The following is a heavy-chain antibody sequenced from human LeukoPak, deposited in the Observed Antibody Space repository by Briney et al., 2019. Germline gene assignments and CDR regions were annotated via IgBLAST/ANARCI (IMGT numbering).Heavy chain of an antibody. V-gene: IGHV4-59*01. CDR2: IHYSGST. CDR3: ARRRGRGFGFDH. CDR1: GDSISTYY. Sequence: SETLSLTCTVSGDSISTYYWSWIRQPPGKGLEWIGYIHYSGSTNYNPSLKSRVTISVDTSRNHFSLKLRSVTAADTAVYYCARRRGRGFGFDHWGQGTLVTVSS. D-gene: IGHD6-25*01. J-gene: IGHJ4*02.